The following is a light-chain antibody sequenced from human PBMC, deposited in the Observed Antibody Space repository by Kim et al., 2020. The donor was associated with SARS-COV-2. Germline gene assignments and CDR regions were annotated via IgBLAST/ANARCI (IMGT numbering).Light chain of an antibody. CDR3: QQYNSYSKM. V-gene: IGKV1-5*03. J-gene: IGKJ1*01. CDR2: KAS. Sequence: ASVGGTITITCRGSQSIGGWLVWYQQKSGRAPKLLISKASNLEGGVPSRFSGSGYGTEFTLTLRSLQPDDFATYYCQQYNSYSKMFGRGTKMDIK. CDR1: QSIGGW.